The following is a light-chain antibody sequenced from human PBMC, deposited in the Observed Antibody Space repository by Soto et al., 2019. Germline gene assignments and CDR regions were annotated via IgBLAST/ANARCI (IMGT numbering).Light chain of an antibody. V-gene: IGLV4-69*01. CDR1: SGHSAYA. CDR2: LNTDGSH. Sequence: QSVLTQSPSASASLGASVKLTCTLSSGHSAYAIAWHQRRPEKGPRYLLTLNTDGSHNRGDGIPDRFSGSTSGAERYLTIPSLQSEDAADYYCQTGGTGLVFGGGTKLTVL. CDR3: QTGGTGLV. J-gene: IGLJ2*01.